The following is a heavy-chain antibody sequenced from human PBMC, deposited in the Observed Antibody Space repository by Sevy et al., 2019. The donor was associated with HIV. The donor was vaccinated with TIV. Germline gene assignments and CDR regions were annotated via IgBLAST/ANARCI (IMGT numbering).Heavy chain of an antibody. D-gene: IGHD2-2*01. V-gene: IGHV3-30-3*01. Sequence: GGSLRLSCAASGFTFSGYTLHWVRQAPGKGLEWVAVISFDGSNKYYVDSVKGRFTISRDNSKNTLYLQMNSLRPEDTAVYYCSRGGWDIAVVPAAFDIWGQGTMVTVSS. CDR2: ISFDGSNK. CDR1: GFTFSGYT. J-gene: IGHJ3*02. CDR3: SRGGWDIAVVPAAFDI.